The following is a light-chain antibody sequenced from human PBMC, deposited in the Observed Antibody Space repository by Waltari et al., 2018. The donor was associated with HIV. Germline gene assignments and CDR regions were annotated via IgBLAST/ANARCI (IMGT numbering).Light chain of an antibody. J-gene: IGLJ3*02. Sequence: QSALTQPASVSGSPGQSITISCTGTSSDFGSFDYFSWHQQHPGMAPKLIIYDVNKRPSGVSSRFSGSKSGDTASLTISALRAEDEGDYYCCSYTIARTFLFGGGTKLTVL. CDR2: DVN. CDR3: CSYTIARTFL. V-gene: IGLV2-14*03. CDR1: SSDFGSFDY.